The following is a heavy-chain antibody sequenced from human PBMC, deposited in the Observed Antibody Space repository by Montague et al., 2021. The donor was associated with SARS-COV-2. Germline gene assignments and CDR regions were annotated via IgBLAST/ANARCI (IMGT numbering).Heavy chain of an antibody. D-gene: IGHD3-10*01. CDR3: ARHLTGSGSRD. CDR1: GGSINDYF. J-gene: IGHJ4*02. CDR2: IYYGGST. Sequence: SETLSLTCSVSGGSINDYFWSWIRQSPGKGLEWIGYIYYGGSTSYNPSLKSRVTISVDTSKNQFSLKLNSVTAADTAVYYCARHLTGSGSRDWGQGTLVTVSS. V-gene: IGHV4-59*04.